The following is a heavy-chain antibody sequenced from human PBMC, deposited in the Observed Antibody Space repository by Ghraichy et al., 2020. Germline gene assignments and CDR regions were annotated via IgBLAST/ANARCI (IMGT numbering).Heavy chain of an antibody. V-gene: IGHV3-23*01. J-gene: IGHJ4*02. CDR1: GFTFSSYA. Sequence: GESLNISCAASGFTFSSYAMSWVRQAPGKGLEWVSAISGSGGSTYYADSVKGRFTISRDNSKNTLYLQMNSLRAEDTAVYYCAKELYDFWSGHWAQGTLVTVSS. CDR2: ISGSGGST. CDR3: AKELYDFWSGH. D-gene: IGHD3-3*01.